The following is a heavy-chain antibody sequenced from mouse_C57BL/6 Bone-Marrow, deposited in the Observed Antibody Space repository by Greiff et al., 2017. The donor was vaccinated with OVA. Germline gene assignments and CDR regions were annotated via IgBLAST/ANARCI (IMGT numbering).Heavy chain of an antibody. J-gene: IGHJ2*01. V-gene: IGHV1-22*01. Sequence: VQLQQPGAELVKPGASVKMSCKASGYTFTDYNMHWVKQSHGKSLEWIGYINPNNGGTSYNQKFKGKATLTVNKSSSTAYMELRSLTSEDSAVYYCARGRTGTVDYWGQGTTLTVSS. CDR2: INPNNGGT. CDR1: GYTFTDYN. D-gene: IGHD4-1*01. CDR3: ARGRTGTVDY.